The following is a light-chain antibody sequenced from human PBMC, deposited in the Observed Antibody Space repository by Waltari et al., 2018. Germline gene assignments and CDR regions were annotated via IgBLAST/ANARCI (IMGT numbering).Light chain of an antibody. CDR2: DAS. J-gene: IGKJ2*01. CDR1: QDISNY. Sequence: IQMTHSPSYLSASVGDRVTITCQASQDISNYLNWYQQKPGKAPKLLIYDASNLETGVQTRFSGSGSGTDFTFTISSLQPEDIATYYCQQYDNLYTFGQGTKLEIK. V-gene: IGKV1-33*01. CDR3: QQYDNLYT.